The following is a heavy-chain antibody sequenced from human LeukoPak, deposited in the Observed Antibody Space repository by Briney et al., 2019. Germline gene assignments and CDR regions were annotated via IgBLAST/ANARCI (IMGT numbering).Heavy chain of an antibody. CDR2: ISGSGGST. CDR1: GFTFSSYA. CDR3: AKHKPIVVVPAATHNDY. V-gene: IGHV3-23*01. D-gene: IGHD2-2*01. Sequence: TGGSLRLXCAASGFTFSSYAMSWVRQAPGKGLEWVSAISGSGGSTYYADSVKGRFTISRDNSKNTLYLQMNSLRAEDTAVYYCAKHKPIVVVPAATHNDYWGPGTLVTVSS. J-gene: IGHJ4*02.